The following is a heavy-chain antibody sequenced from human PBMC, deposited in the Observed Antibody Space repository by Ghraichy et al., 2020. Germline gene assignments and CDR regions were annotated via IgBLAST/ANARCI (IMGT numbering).Heavy chain of an antibody. Sequence: GGSLRLSCAASGFTFSSFWMSWVRHSPGKGLEWVANIRQDGGEKYYVDSVKGRFTISRDSANNSLYLQMNNLRAEDTAVYYCARGSHDNGDYFPLDIWGQGTMVTASS. CDR2: IRQDGGEK. J-gene: IGHJ3*02. V-gene: IGHV3-7*04. CDR3: ARGSHDNGDYFPLDI. D-gene: IGHD4-17*01. CDR1: GFTFSSFW.